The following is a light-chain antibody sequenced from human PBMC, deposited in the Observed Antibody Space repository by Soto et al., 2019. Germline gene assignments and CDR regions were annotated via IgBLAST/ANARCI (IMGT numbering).Light chain of an antibody. Sequence: QSVLTQPRSVSGSPGQSVTISCTGTSSDVGGYNYVSWYQQHPGKAPKLMIYDVSKRPSGVPDRFSGSKSGNTASLTISGLQAEDEADYYRCSYAGSYTPHYVFGTGTKVTVL. CDR1: SSDVGGYNY. CDR3: CSYAGSYTPHYV. CDR2: DVS. J-gene: IGLJ1*01. V-gene: IGLV2-11*01.